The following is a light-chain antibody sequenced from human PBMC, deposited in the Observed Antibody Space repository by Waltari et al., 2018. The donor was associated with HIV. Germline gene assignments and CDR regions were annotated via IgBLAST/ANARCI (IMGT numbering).Light chain of an antibody. CDR3: AAWDNYLNAWV. V-gene: IGLV1-47*01. CDR1: SSNIGSHF. CDR2: ESD. Sequence: QSVLTQPPSTSATPGQRVTILCSGASSNIGSHFVSWYQHLPGAPPKLLIYESDRRPPGVPDRFSGSESGTSASLAISGLRSEDEADYYCAAWDNYLNAWVFGGGTRVTVL. J-gene: IGLJ3*02.